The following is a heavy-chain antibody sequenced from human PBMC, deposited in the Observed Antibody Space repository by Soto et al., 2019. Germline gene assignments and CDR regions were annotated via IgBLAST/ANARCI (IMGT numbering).Heavy chain of an antibody. CDR1: GFTFSSYG. V-gene: IGHV3-23*01. J-gene: IGHJ4*02. Sequence: GGSLRLSCAASGFTFSSYGMHWVRQAPGKGLEWVSAISGSGGSTYYADSVKGRFTISRDNSKNTLYLQMNSLRAEDTAVYYCANGGHYDYFDYWGQGTLVTVSS. CDR2: ISGSGGST. D-gene: IGHD3-10*01. CDR3: ANGGHYDYFDY.